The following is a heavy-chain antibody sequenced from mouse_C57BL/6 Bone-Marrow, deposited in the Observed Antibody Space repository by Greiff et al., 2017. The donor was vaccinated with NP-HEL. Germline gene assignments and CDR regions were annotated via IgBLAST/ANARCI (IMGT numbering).Heavy chain of an antibody. V-gene: IGHV14-4*01. CDR2: IDPENGDT. Sequence: VQLKQSGAELVRPGASVKLSCTASGFNIKDDYMHWVKQRPEQGLEWIGWIDPENGDTEYASKFQGKATITADTSSNTAYLQLSSLKAEDTAVYYCTMVTFRYAVDYWGQGTSVTVSS. CDR3: TMVTFRYAVDY. CDR1: GFNIKDDY. D-gene: IGHD2-2*01. J-gene: IGHJ4*01.